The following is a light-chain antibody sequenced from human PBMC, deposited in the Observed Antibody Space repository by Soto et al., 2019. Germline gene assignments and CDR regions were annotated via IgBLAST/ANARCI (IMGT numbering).Light chain of an antibody. Sequence: ESVLTQSPGTLSLSPGERATLSCRASQSVRSNYLAWYQQKPGQAPRLLIYGVSSRATGIPDRFSGSGSGTDFTLAISRLEPEDFAVYYCQQYGSSPLTFGGGTRLEIK. CDR3: QQYGSSPLT. V-gene: IGKV3-20*01. CDR1: QSVRSNY. J-gene: IGKJ5*01. CDR2: GVS.